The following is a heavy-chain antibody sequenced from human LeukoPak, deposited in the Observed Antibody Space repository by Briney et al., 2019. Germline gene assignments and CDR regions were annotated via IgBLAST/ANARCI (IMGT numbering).Heavy chain of an antibody. Sequence: SETLSLTCAVYGGSFSGYYWSWIRQPPGKGLEWIGSIYYSGSTYYNPSLKSRVTISVDTSKNQFSLELSSVTAADTAVYYCARSRYNVGWFDPWGQGTLVTVSS. D-gene: IGHD5-24*01. CDR1: GGSFSGYY. V-gene: IGHV4-34*01. CDR3: ARSRYNVGWFDP. J-gene: IGHJ5*02. CDR2: IYYSGST.